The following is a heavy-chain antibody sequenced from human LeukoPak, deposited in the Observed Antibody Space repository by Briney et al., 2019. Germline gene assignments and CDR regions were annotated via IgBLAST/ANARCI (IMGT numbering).Heavy chain of an antibody. CDR3: AKVGGSVLANAFDM. CDR2: IRYDGSDK. Sequence: GGSLRLSCAASGFTFSNYGVHWVRQAPDKGLERVAFIRYDGSDKYYADSVKGRVTISRDNSKNTLYLQMNSLRVEDTAVYYCAKVGGSVLANAFDMWGQGTMVTVSS. V-gene: IGHV3-30*02. CDR1: GFTFSNYG. J-gene: IGHJ3*02. D-gene: IGHD1-26*01.